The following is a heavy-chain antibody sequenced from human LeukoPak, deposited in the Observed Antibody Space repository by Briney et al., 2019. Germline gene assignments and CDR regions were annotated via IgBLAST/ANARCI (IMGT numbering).Heavy chain of an antibody. D-gene: IGHD3-10*01. Sequence: SETLSLTCTVSGGSVSSGGYYWNWIRQPPGKGLECLGYMYYDGTSNYNPSLKSRVTISIDSSKNQFSLKLSSVTAADTAVYYCARGRDNYGSGDSWGQGILVTVSS. V-gene: IGHV4-61*08. CDR2: MYYDGTS. CDR1: GGSVSSGGYY. CDR3: ARGRDNYGSGDS. J-gene: IGHJ4*02.